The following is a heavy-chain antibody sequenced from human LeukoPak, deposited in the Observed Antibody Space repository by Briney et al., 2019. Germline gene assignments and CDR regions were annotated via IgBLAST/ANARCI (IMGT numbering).Heavy chain of an antibody. V-gene: IGHV1-2*02. J-gene: IGHJ6*01. CDR1: GYTFTGYY. CDR3: ARAYCSSTSCRFMDV. CDR2: INPNSGGT. Sequence: ASVKVSCKASGYTFTGYYMHWVRQAPGQGLEWMGWINPNSGGTNYAQKFQGRVTMTRDTYISTAYMELSRLRSDDTAVYYCARAYCSSTSCRFMDVWGQGTTVTVSS. D-gene: IGHD2-2*01.